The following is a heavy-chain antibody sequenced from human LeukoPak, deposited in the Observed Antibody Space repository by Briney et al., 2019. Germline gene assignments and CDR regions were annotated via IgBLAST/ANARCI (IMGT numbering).Heavy chain of an antibody. D-gene: IGHD3-10*01. J-gene: IGHJ4*02. Sequence: GASVKVSCKASGGTFSSYAISWVRQAPGQGLEWMGGIIPIFGTANYAQKFQGRVTITADESTSTAYMGLSSLRSEDTAVYYCAKAPYYYGSGSSMIDYWGQGTLVTVSS. CDR3: AKAPYYYGSGSSMIDY. CDR2: IIPIFGTA. V-gene: IGHV1-69*13. CDR1: GGTFSSYA.